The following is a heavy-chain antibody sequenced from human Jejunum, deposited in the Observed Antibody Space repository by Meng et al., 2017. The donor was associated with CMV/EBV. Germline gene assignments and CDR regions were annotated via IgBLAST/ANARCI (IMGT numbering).Heavy chain of an antibody. Sequence: EMNGVRQAPGKGLEWISYISSSGTTVYYADSVKGRFTISRDSAKISLYLQMNSLRAEDTAVYYCASGTREPGYCSGTYCYSRLDYWGQGTRVTVSS. V-gene: IGHV3-48*03. CDR2: ISSSGTTV. CDR3: ASGTREPGYCSGTYCYSRLDY. J-gene: IGHJ4*02. D-gene: IGHD2-2*02.